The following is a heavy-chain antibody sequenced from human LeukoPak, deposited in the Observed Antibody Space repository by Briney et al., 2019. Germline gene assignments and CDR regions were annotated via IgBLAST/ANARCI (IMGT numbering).Heavy chain of an antibody. D-gene: IGHD2-15*01. CDR1: GSTVSSNY. CDR2: IYSGGST. J-gene: IGHJ4*02. V-gene: IGHV3-66*01. Sequence: SGGSLRLSCAASGSTVSSNYMSWVRQAPGKGLEWVSVIYSGGSTYYADSVKGRFTISRDNSKNTLHLQMNSLRAEDTAVYYCARGPSRYCSGGSCYEGGSPEPYHQWGQGTLVTVSS. CDR3: ARGPSRYCSGGSCYEGGSPEPYHQ.